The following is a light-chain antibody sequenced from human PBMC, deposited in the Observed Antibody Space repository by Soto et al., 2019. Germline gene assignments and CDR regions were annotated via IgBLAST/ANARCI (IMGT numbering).Light chain of an antibody. V-gene: IGKV3-15*01. CDR1: RSVSNY. CDR2: GAS. Sequence: EIVLTQSPGTLSLSPGERATLSCRASRSVSNYLAWYQQKPGQAPRLLIYGASTRATGIPARISGSGSGTEFTLTITSLQSEDFAVYYCQQYNKWRTFGQGTKVDIK. CDR3: QQYNKWRT. J-gene: IGKJ1*01.